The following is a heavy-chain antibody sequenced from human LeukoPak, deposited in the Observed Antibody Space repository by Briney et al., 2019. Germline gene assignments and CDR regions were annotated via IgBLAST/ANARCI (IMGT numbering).Heavy chain of an antibody. CDR2: INHSGST. J-gene: IGHJ6*02. V-gene: IGHV4-34*01. D-gene: IGHD3-3*01. Sequence: SETLSLTCAVYGGSFSGYYWSWNRQPPGKGLEWIGEINHSGSTNYNPSLKSRVTISVDTSKNQFSLKLSSVTAADTAVYYCARGDPGGITIFGVVIRHYGMDVWGQGTTVTVSS. CDR1: GGSFSGYY. CDR3: ARGDPGGITIFGVVIRHYGMDV.